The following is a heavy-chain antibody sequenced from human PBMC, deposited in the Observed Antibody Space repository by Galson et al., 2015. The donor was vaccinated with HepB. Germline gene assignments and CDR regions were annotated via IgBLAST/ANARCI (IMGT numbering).Heavy chain of an antibody. CDR2: IYYSGST. D-gene: IGHD3-10*01. Sequence: SETLSLTCTVSGGSISSYYWSWIRQPPGKGLEWIGYIYYSGSTNYNPSLKSRVTISVDTSKNQFSLKLSSVTAADTAVYYCAGTSLLWFGEAGDPWGQGTLVTVSS. V-gene: IGHV4-59*01. CDR3: AGTSLLWFGEAGDP. CDR1: GGSISSYY. J-gene: IGHJ5*02.